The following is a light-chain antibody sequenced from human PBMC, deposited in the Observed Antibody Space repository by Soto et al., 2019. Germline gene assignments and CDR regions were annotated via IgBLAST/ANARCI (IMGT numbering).Light chain of an antibody. Sequence: EIVLTQSPGPLSLSPGERATLSCRASQSGSSSYLAWYQQKPGQAPRLLIYGASSRATSIPDRFSGSGSGTDFTLTISRLEPEDFAVYYCHQYGSSPLTFGGGTKVEIK. V-gene: IGKV3-20*01. CDR2: GAS. J-gene: IGKJ4*01. CDR3: HQYGSSPLT. CDR1: QSGSSSY.